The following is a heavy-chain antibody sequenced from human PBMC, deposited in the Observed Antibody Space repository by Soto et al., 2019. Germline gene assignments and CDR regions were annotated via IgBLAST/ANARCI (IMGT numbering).Heavy chain of an antibody. CDR2: IYYSGST. V-gene: IGHV4-31*03. D-gene: IGHD4-17*01. CDR1: GGSISSGGYY. CDR3: ARGDDYGGNSGAPSGVKYYYYGMDV. Sequence: QVQLQESGPGLVKPSQTLSLTCTVSGGSISSGGYYWSWIRQHPGKVLEWIGYIYYSGSTYYNPSLTSRVTISVDTSKNQFSLKLSSVTAADTAVYYCARGDDYGGNSGAPSGVKYYYYGMDVWGQGTTVTVSS. J-gene: IGHJ6*02.